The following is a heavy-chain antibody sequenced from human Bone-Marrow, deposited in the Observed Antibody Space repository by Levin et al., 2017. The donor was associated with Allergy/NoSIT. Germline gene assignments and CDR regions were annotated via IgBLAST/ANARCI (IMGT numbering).Heavy chain of an antibody. CDR2: TRNKANIYTT. V-gene: IGHV3-72*01. J-gene: IGHJ4*02. Sequence: SCAASGFSFNDHSMNWVRQAPGKGLEWVGRTRNKANIYTTEYAASVKGRFTISRDDSRSSLFLQMNSLQTVDTAVYYCAREGDSSAYYIDFDYWGQGTLVTVSS. D-gene: IGHD6-19*01. CDR3: AREGDSSAYYIDFDY. CDR1: GFSFNDHS.